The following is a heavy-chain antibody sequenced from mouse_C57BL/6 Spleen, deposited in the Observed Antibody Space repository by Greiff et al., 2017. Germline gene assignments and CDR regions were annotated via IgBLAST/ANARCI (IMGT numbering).Heavy chain of an antibody. CDR3: ALYDYDEAWFAC. V-gene: IGHV1-7*01. CDR1: GYTFTSYW. J-gene: IGHJ3*01. D-gene: IGHD2-4*01. Sequence: VQLQQSGAELAKPGASVKLSCKASGYTFTSYWMHWVKQRPGQGLEWIGYINPSSGYTKYNQKFKDKATLTADKSSSTAYMQLSSLTSEDSAVXDCALYDYDEAWFACGGQGTLVTVSA. CDR2: INPSSGYT.